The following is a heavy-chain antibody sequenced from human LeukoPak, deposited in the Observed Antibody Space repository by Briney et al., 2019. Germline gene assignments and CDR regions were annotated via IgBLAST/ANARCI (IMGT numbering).Heavy chain of an antibody. V-gene: IGHV4-59*12. D-gene: IGHD3-10*01. CDR3: TRSAAFVKGGFDY. CDR2: IYYSGST. CDR1: GGSISSYY. J-gene: IGHJ4*02. Sequence: SETLSLTCTVFGGSISSYYWSWIRQPPGKGLEWIGYIYYSGSTNYNPSLKSRVTLSVDTSKNQFSLKVTSMTAADTALYYCTRSAAFVKGGFDYWGQGTLVTVSS.